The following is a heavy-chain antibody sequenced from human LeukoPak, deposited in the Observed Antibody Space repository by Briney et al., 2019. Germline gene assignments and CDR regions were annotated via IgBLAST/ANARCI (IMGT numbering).Heavy chain of an antibody. J-gene: IGHJ4*02. V-gene: IGHV3-23*01. CDR2: IGAGGGST. Sequence: GGSLRLSCAASGFTFTIYATSWVRQAPGKGLEWVSGIGAGGGSTNYADSVKGRFTISRDNSKNTLYLQMNSLRAEDTAVYYCAKPNSGWYNFDYWGQGTLVTVSS. D-gene: IGHD6-19*01. CDR1: GFTFTIYA. CDR3: AKPNSGWYNFDY.